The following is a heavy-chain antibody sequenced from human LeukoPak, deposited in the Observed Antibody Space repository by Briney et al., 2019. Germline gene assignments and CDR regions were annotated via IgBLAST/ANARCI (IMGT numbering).Heavy chain of an antibody. CDR3: AICRKFFSDSSGYCNYFDY. CDR1: SGSFSDYY. D-gene: IGHD3-22*01. V-gene: IGHV4-34*01. Sequence: PSETLSLTCAVYSGSFSDYYWSWIRQPPGKGLEWIGEINHSGITNYLPSLKSRATISVDTSKNQFSLKLNSVTAADTAVYYCAICRKFFSDSSGYCNYFDYWGQGTLVTVSS. J-gene: IGHJ4*02. CDR2: INHSGIT.